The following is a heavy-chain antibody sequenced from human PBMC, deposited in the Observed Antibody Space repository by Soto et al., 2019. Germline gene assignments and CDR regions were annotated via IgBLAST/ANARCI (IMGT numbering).Heavy chain of an antibody. CDR1: GFTFSSYG. V-gene: IGHV3-33*01. CDR3: ARFIQPYVLPDY. CDR2: IWYDGSNK. Sequence: GGSLRLSCAASGFTFSSYGMHWVRQAPGKGLEWVAVIWYDGSNKYYADSVKGRFTISRDNSKNTLYLQMNSLRAEDTAVYYCARFIQPYVLPDYWGQGTLVTVSS. J-gene: IGHJ4*02. D-gene: IGHD5-18*01.